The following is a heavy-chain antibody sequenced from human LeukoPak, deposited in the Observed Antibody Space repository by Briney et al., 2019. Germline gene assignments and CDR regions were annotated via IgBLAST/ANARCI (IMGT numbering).Heavy chain of an antibody. V-gene: IGHV3-23*01. CDR2: VDYSGGDT. CDR1: GFTLSSYE. CDR3: AKDFPGYYYDSSGTDAFDI. J-gene: IGHJ3*02. D-gene: IGHD3-22*01. Sequence: GGSLRLSCIASGFTLSSYEMSWIRQAPGKGLEWVSSVDYSGGDTHYADSVMGRFTISRDNSKNTLYLQMNSLRAEDTAVYYCAKDFPGYYYDSSGTDAFDIWGQGTMVTVSS.